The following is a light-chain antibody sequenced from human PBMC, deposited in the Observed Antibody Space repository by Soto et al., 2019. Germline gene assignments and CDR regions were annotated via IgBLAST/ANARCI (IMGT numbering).Light chain of an antibody. CDR1: QDISNY. CDR2: DAS. CDR3: QQYDNLPLT. V-gene: IGKV1-33*01. Sequence: IHMTQSPSSLSASVGHRVTITCQASQDISNYLNWYQQKPGKAPKLLIYDASNLETGVPSRFSGSGYGTDFNFTISSLQTEDIATYYCQQYDNLPLTFGGGTKVDIK. J-gene: IGKJ4*01.